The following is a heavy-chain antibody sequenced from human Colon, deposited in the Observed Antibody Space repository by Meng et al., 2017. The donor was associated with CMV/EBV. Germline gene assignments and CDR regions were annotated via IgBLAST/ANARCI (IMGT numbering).Heavy chain of an antibody. D-gene: IGHD1-26*01. V-gene: IGHV3-23*03. Sequence: GESLKISCETAGFTLSNFAMSWVRQPPGRGLKWVSVTYSGDTRTYYADSVKGRFTISRDESKNTVYLQMNSLRIEDTAIYYCARHRGGSLDFWGPGTLVTVSS. CDR2: TYSGDTRT. J-gene: IGHJ4*02. CDR1: GFTLSNFA. CDR3: ARHRGGSLDF.